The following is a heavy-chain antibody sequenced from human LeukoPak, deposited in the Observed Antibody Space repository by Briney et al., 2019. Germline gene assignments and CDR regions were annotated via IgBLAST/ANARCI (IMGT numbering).Heavy chain of an antibody. CDR3: ARRNSGYYGFDY. V-gene: IGHV5-51*01. Sequence: GESLKISCYGSGYSFTTHWIGWVRQMPGKGLEWMGIIYPGDSDTKYTPSFQGQVTISVDKSTSTAYLQWSSLKASDTAIYFCARRNSGYYGFDYWGQGTLVTVSS. D-gene: IGHD5-12*01. CDR2: IYPGDSDT. J-gene: IGHJ4*02. CDR1: GYSFTTHW.